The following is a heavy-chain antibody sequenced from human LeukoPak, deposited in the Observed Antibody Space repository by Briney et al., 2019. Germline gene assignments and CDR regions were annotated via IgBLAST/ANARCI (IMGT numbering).Heavy chain of an antibody. CDR3: ARDGSSSWHFDY. CDR2: INPNSSGT. Sequence: ASVKVSCKASGYTFTGYYMHWERQAPGQGLEWMGWINPNSSGTNYAQKFQGRVTMTRDTSISTAYMELSRLRSDDTAVYYCARDGSSSWHFDYWGQGTLVTVSS. V-gene: IGHV1-2*02. D-gene: IGHD6-13*01. CDR1: GYTFTGYY. J-gene: IGHJ4*02.